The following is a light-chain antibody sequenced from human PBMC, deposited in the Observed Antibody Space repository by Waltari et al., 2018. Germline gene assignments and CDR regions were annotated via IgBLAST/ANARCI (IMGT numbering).Light chain of an antibody. CDR3: QKYDRLPAT. J-gene: IGKJ1*01. CDR2: AGS. V-gene: IGKV3-20*01. CDR1: QSSGKA. Sequence: SRASQSSGKALIWCQEKPGQRPRLLMYAGSSKATGIPDTFRGSGSRTGFCRTISRLGPEDFAVYYCQKYDRLPATFGQGTKVEIK.